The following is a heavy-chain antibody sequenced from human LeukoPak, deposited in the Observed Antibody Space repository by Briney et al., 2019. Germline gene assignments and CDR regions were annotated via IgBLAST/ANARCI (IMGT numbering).Heavy chain of an antibody. D-gene: IGHD3/OR15-3a*01. CDR2: ISRRGDRI. CDR1: GFTFSDYA. CDR3: AKRKRPVDFGEGLAL. J-gene: IGHJ1*01. Sequence: GGSLRLSCAASGFTFSDYAMSWVRQAPGKGLEWVSSISRRGDRIHYADSVKGRFTISRDNSRNILDLQMNSLRAEDTAVYFCAKRKRPVDFGEGLALWGQGTLVTVSS. V-gene: IGHV3-23*01.